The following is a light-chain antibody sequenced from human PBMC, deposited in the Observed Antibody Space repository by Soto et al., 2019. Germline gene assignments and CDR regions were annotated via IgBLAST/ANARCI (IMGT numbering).Light chain of an antibody. Sequence: QSVLTQPPSVSAAPGQRVTISCSGSSSNIENNYVSWYRQLPGTAPNLLIYEDNKRPSGIPDRFSGSKSGTSATLGITGLETGDEADYSSATWDSSLTGGVFGTGTKVTVL. CDR2: EDN. CDR3: ATWDSSLTGGV. CDR1: SSNIENNY. J-gene: IGLJ1*01. V-gene: IGLV1-51*02.